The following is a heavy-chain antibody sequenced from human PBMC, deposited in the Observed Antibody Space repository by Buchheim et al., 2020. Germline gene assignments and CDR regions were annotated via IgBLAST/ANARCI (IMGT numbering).Heavy chain of an antibody. D-gene: IGHD5/OR15-5a*01. CDR2: ISGSGGST. J-gene: IGHJ4*02. V-gene: IGHV3-23*01. CDR1: GFTFNNYA. Sequence: EVQLLESGGGLVQPGGSLRLSCAASGFTFNNYAMTWVRQAPGKGLDWVSAISGSGGSTYYAASVKGRFTISRDNSQNSLYLQMNSLRAEDTAVYYCAKGSGRDRIRCRGCRDFDYWGQGIL. CDR3: AKGSGRDRIRCRGCRDFDY.